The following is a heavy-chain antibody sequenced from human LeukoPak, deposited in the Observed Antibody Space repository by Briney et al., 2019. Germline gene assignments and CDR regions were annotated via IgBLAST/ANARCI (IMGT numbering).Heavy chain of an antibody. J-gene: IGHJ3*02. CDR1: GFIFNSYA. V-gene: IGHV3-23*01. D-gene: IGHD1-26*01. CDR3: AKDSRYSGNYKAFDI. CDR2: ISGSGGST. Sequence: PGGSLRLSCAASGFIFNSYAMSWVRQAPGKGLEWVSGISGSGGSTNYADSVKGRFTIPRDNSKNTLYLQMNSLRAEDTAVYYCAKDSRYSGNYKAFDIWGKGTMVTVSS.